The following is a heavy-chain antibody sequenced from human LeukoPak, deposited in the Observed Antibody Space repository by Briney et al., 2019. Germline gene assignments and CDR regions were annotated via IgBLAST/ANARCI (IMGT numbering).Heavy chain of an antibody. Sequence: SVKVSCKASGGTFRSYAISWVRQAPGQGLEWMGRIIPILGIANYAQKFQGRVTITADKSTSTAYMELSSLRSEDTAVYYCARGSRVLPDYWGQGTLVTVSS. CDR1: GGTFRSYA. D-gene: IGHD3-10*01. J-gene: IGHJ4*02. CDR2: IIPILGIA. CDR3: ARGSRVLPDY. V-gene: IGHV1-69*04.